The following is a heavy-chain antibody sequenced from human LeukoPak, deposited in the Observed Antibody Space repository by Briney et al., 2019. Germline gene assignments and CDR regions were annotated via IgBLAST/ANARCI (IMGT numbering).Heavy chain of an antibody. D-gene: IGHD2-2*01. CDR2: ISYDGSNK. Sequence: GGSLRLSCAASGFTFSSCGMHWVRQAPGKGLELVAVISYDGSNKYYADSVKGRFTISRDNSKNRLYLQMNNLRAEDTAVYYCAKDRGWAIRNYFDYWGQGTLVPVSS. CDR3: AKDRGWAIRNYFDY. V-gene: IGHV3-30*18. CDR1: GFTFSSCG. J-gene: IGHJ4*02.